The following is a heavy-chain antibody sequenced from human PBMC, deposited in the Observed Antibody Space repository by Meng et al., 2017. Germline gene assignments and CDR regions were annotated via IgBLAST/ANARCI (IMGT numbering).Heavy chain of an antibody. Sequence: QQQWGRGLLKPSETLSLTCAVYGGSFSGYYWSWIRQPPGKGLEWIGEINHSGSTNYNPSLKSRVTISVDTSKNQFSLKLSSVTAADTAVYYCARVGSFLRDYWGQGTLVTVSS. CDR1: GGSFSGYY. J-gene: IGHJ4*02. V-gene: IGHV4-34*01. D-gene: IGHD2/OR15-2a*01. CDR3: ARVGSFLRDY. CDR2: INHSGST.